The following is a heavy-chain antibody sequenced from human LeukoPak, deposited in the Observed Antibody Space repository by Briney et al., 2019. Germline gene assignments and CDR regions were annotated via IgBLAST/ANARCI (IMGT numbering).Heavy chain of an antibody. V-gene: IGHV1-18*01. D-gene: IGHD3-10*01. CDR2: ISPYNGNT. CDR3: ARELSYYGSGNYYQGRGYYFDY. Sequence: ASVKVSCKASGYTFTTYGISWVRQAPGQGLEWMGWISPYNGNTNYAENVQGRITMTTDTYTRTVFMELGSLTSDDTAVYYCARELSYYGSGNYYQGRGYYFDYWGQGTLLTVSS. CDR1: GYTFTTYG. J-gene: IGHJ4*02.